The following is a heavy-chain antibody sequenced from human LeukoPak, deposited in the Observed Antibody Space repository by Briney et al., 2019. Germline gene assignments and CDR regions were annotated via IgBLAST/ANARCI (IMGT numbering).Heavy chain of an antibody. D-gene: IGHD6-6*01. V-gene: IGHV4-59*01. J-gene: IGHJ4*02. CDR1: GGSISSYY. CDR3: ARVLSSSSKVFDY. CDR2: IYYSGST. Sequence: SETLSLTCNVSGGSISSYYWSWIRQPPGKGLEWIGDIYYSGSTNYNTSLKSRVTISVDRSENQFSLKVSSVTAADTAVYYCARVLSSSSKVFDYWGQGTLVTVSS.